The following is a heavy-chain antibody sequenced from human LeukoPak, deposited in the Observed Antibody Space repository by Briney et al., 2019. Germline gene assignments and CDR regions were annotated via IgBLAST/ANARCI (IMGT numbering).Heavy chain of an antibody. Sequence: GGSLRLSCAASGFTFSSYGMHWVRQAPGKGLEWVANIKQDGSEKYYVDSVKGRFTLSRDNAKSSLYLQMNSLRAEDTAIYYCARLRYNDFWSGSWKFYYYMDVWGKGTTVTVSS. CDR2: IKQDGSEK. D-gene: IGHD3-3*01. V-gene: IGHV3-7*01. CDR3: ARLRYNDFWSGSWKFYYYMDV. J-gene: IGHJ6*03. CDR1: GFTFSSYG.